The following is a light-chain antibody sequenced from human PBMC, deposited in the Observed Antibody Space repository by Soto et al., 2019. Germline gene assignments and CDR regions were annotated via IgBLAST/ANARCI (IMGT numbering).Light chain of an antibody. J-gene: IGKJ3*01. CDR1: QSVGCTY. Sequence: EIVLTQSPGTLSLSPGERATLSCRASQSVGCTYLAWYQQKPGQAPKLLIYGVSSRATGIPDRFSGSGSGTDFTLTISRLEPEDFAVYYCQQYGTSPLTFGPGTKVDL. CDR3: QQYGTSPLT. V-gene: IGKV3-20*01. CDR2: GVS.